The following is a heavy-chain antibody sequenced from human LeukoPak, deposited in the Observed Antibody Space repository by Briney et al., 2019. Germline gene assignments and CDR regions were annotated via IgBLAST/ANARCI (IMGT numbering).Heavy chain of an antibody. Sequence: GESLKISCKGSGYSFTSYWIGCVRQMPGKGLECMGIIYPGDSDTRYSPSFQGQVTISADKSISTAYLQWSSLKASDTATYYCARLPIVVPAANPIGWFDRWGQGTLVTVAS. V-gene: IGHV5-51*01. CDR3: ARLPIVVPAANPIGWFDR. D-gene: IGHD2-2*01. CDR2: IYPGDSDT. J-gene: IGHJ5*02. CDR1: GYSFTSYW.